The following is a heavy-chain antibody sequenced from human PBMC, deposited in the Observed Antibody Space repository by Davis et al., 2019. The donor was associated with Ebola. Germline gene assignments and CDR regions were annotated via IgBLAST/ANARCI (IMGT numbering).Heavy chain of an antibody. D-gene: IGHD1-26*01. V-gene: IGHV3-23*01. J-gene: IGHJ4*02. CDR1: GFTFSSFP. CDR3: AKAGHCGNYCSFDS. Sequence: GGSLRLSCAASGFTFSSFPMSWVRQAPGKGLEWVSAISDSGDSTYYADSVKGRFAISRDNSKNTLYLQMNSLRAEDTAVYYCAKAGHCGNYCSFDSWGQGTLVTVSS. CDR2: ISDSGDST.